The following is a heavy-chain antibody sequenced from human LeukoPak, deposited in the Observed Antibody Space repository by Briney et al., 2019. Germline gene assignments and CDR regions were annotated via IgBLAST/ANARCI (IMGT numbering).Heavy chain of an antibody. CDR2: INAGNGNT. Sequence: ASVKVSCKASGYTFTSYGMHWVRQAPGQRLEWMGWINAGNGNTKYSQKFQGRVPITRDTSASTAYMGLSSLRSEDTAVYYCARVQDDSSGYYSFDFWGQGTLVTVSS. V-gene: IGHV1-3*01. D-gene: IGHD3-22*01. CDR3: ARVQDDSSGYYSFDF. CDR1: GYTFTSYG. J-gene: IGHJ4*02.